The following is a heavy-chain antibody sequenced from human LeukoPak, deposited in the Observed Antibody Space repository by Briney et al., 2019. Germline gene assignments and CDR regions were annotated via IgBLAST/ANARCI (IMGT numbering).Heavy chain of an antibody. J-gene: IGHJ4*02. CDR3: ARGTIFGVDNY. CDR1: YGSISDISYY. D-gene: IGHD3-3*01. V-gene: IGHV4-39*01. Sequence: SETLSLTCTVSYGSISDISYYWGWIRQPPGKGLEWIGSIYYSGRTYYNSSLKSRVTISVDTSKNQFSLKLSSVTAADTAVYYCARGTIFGVDNYWGQGTLVTVSS. CDR2: IYYSGRT.